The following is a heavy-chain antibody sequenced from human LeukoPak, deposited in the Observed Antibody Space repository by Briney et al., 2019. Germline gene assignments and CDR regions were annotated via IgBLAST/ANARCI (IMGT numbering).Heavy chain of an antibody. V-gene: IGHV1-2*02. Sequence: ASVKVSCKASGYTFTSYGLNWVRQAPGQGLEWMGWINPNSGGTNYAQKFQGRVTMTRDTSISTAYMELSRLRSDDTAVYYCARDFSPFYYGSGSYYPLWGQGTLVTVSS. CDR3: ARDFSPFYYGSGSYYPL. J-gene: IGHJ4*02. D-gene: IGHD3-10*01. CDR2: INPNSGGT. CDR1: GYTFTSYG.